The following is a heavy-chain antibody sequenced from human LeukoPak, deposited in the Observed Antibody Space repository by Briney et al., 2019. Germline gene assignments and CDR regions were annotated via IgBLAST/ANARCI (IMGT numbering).Heavy chain of an antibody. V-gene: IGHV4-61*01. J-gene: IGHJ4*02. Sequence: SETLSLTCTVSGGSISSGSYYWSWIRQPPGKGLEWIGYIYYSGNTNYNPSLKSRVTISIDTSKNQFSLRLNSVTAADTAVYYCASYRGYSYGYYFNYWGQGTLVTVSS. CDR1: GGSISSGSYY. CDR3: ASYRGYSYGYYFNY. D-gene: IGHD5-18*01. CDR2: IYYSGNT.